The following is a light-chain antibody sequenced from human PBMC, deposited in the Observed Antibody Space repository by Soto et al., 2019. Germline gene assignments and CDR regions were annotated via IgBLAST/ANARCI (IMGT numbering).Light chain of an antibody. V-gene: IGLV1-51*01. J-gene: IGLJ2*01. CDR3: GTWDSGLSVVV. CDR1: NSNIGNKD. CDR2: DNN. Sequence: QSVLTQPPSVSAAPGQKVTISCSGSNSNIGNKDVSWYQQFPGIAPKLLIYDNNRRPSGIPDRFSASKSGTLATLAITGLQTGDEADYYCGTWDSGLSVVVFGGGTKLTVL.